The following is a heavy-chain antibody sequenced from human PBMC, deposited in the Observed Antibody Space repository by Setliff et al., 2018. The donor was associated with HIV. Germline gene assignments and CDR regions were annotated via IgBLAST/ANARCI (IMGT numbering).Heavy chain of an antibody. CDR3: AKDVEFFPVPDSSGYIDY. CDR2: IWYDERNK. D-gene: IGHD3-22*01. V-gene: IGHV3-30*02. J-gene: IGHJ4*02. CDR1: GFTFSDYW. Sequence: GGSLRLSCAASGFTFSDYWMSWVRQAPGKGLEWVALIWYDERNKYYGDSVKGRFTVSRDNTKNTLYLHMNGLGPEDTAVYYCAKDVEFFPVPDSSGYIDYWGQGTLVTVSS.